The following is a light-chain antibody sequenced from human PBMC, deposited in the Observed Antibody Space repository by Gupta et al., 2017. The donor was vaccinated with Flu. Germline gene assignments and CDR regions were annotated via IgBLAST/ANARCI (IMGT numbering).Light chain of an antibody. V-gene: IGKV4-1*01. CDR2: WAS. J-gene: IGKJ3*01. CDR3: QQYYSTPFT. CDR1: QSVLYSANNTNY. Sequence: DIVMTQSPDSLAVSLGERATINCKSSQSVLYSANNTNYLAWYQQKPGQPPKLLIYWASTRESGVPDRFSCSGSGTDFTLTISILQAEDVAVYYSQQYYSTPFTFGPGTKVDIK.